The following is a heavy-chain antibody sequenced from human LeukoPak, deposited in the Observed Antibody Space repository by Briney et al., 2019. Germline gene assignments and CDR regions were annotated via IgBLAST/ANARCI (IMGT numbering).Heavy chain of an antibody. CDR1: GGSISSSNW. V-gene: IGHV4-4*02. CDR2: IYHTGST. J-gene: IGHJ4*02. Sequence: SETLSLTCGVSGGSISSSNWWSWVRQPPGRGLEWIGDIYHTGSTHYNPSLKSRVTVSVDKSKNQFSLRLSSVTAADTAMYYCARGVEGQIGELLYEYWGQGTLVIVSS. D-gene: IGHD3-10*01. CDR3: ARGVEGQIGELLYEY.